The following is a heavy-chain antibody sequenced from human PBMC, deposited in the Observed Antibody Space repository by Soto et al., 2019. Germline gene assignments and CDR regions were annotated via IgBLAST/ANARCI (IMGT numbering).Heavy chain of an antibody. Sequence: EVQLLESGGDLVQPGGSLRLSCAASGFAFSNYAVTWVRKAQGKGLEWVSSISRSSSVIYYADSVRGRFIISRDNSKNMLYLQMNSLRAEDTARYYCAKDPNGDYIGAFDDWGQGTLVTVSS. CDR3: AKDPNGDYIGAFDD. J-gene: IGHJ4*02. D-gene: IGHD4-17*01. V-gene: IGHV3-23*01. CDR2: ISRSSSVI. CDR1: GFAFSNYA.